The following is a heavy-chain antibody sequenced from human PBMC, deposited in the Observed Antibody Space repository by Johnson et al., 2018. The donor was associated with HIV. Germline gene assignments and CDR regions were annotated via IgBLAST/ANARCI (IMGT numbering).Heavy chain of an antibody. D-gene: IGHD3-10*01. J-gene: IGHJ3*02. Sequence: VQVVESGGGVVQPGRSLRLSCAASGFTFSSYGMHWVRQAPGKGLEWVAVISYDGSNKYYADSVKGRFTISRDNSKNTLYLQRNSLRAEETAVYYCARESPAGAGSGSDAFDIWGQGTMVTVSS. CDR2: ISYDGSNK. CDR3: ARESPAGAGSGSDAFDI. V-gene: IGHV3-30*03. CDR1: GFTFSSYG.